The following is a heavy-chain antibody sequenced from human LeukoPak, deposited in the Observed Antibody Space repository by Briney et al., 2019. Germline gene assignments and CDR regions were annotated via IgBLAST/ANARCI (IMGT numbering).Heavy chain of an antibody. CDR3: AREEYINANFDY. CDR1: GFTFSSYA. D-gene: IGHD2/OR15-2a*01. Sequence: PGRSLRLSCAASGFTFSSYAMHWVRQAPGKGLEWVAVISYDGSNKYHADSVKGRFTISRDNSKNTLYLQMNSLRAEDTAVYYCAREEYINANFDYWGQGTLVTVSS. J-gene: IGHJ4*02. CDR2: ISYDGSNK. V-gene: IGHV3-30*04.